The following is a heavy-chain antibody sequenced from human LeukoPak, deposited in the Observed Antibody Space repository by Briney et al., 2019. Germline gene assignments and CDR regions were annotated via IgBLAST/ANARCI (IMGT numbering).Heavy chain of an antibody. Sequence: GGSLRLSCAASGFTFSSYEMNWVRQAPGKGLEWVSYISSSGSTIYYADSVKGRFTISRDNAKNSLYLQMNSLRAEDTAVYYCAREGYCSSASCRSSYYGIDVWGQGTTVTVSS. CDR1: GFTFSSYE. CDR2: ISSSGSTI. CDR3: AREGYCSSASCRSSYYGIDV. J-gene: IGHJ6*02. V-gene: IGHV3-48*03. D-gene: IGHD2-2*01.